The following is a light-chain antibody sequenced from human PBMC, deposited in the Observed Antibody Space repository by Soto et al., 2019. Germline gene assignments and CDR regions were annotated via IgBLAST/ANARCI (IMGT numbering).Light chain of an antibody. CDR2: KAS. V-gene: IGKV1-5*03. CDR1: QGISTD. CDR3: QQYDTYWT. Sequence: DILLTQSPSSLSASVGDRVNITCRASQGISTDLAWYQQKPGKAPKSLIYKASSLKSGVPSRFSGSGSGTEFTLTISSLQPDDFATYYCQQYDTYWTFGQGTKVDIK. J-gene: IGKJ1*01.